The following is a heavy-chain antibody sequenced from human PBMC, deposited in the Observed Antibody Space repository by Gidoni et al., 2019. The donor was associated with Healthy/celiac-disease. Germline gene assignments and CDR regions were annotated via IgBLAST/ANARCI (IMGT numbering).Heavy chain of an antibody. D-gene: IGHD5-18*01. Sequence: QVQLQQWGAGLLKPSETLSLTCAVYGGSFSGYYWSWIRQPPGKGLEWIGEINHSGSTNYNPSLKSRVTISVDTSKNQFSLKLSSVTAADTAVYYCARGRRPIQLWLRGDAFDIWGQGTMVTVSS. J-gene: IGHJ3*02. V-gene: IGHV4-34*01. CDR1: GGSFSGYY. CDR3: ARGRRPIQLWLRGDAFDI. CDR2: INHSGST.